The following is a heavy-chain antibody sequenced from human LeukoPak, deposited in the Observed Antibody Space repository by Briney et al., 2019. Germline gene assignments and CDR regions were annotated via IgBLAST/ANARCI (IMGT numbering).Heavy chain of an antibody. V-gene: IGHV3-74*01. J-gene: IGHJ4*02. CDR1: GFTFSSYW. CDR2: INSDGTST. D-gene: IGHD1-26*01. Sequence: GGSLRLSCAASGFTFSSYWMHWVRQGPGKGLVWVSRINSDGTSTNYADSVKGRFTISRDNAKNTLYLQMNSLRAEDTAVYYCARVKGGSYYGTAEGFDYWGQGTLVTASS. CDR3: ARVKGGSYYGTAEGFDY.